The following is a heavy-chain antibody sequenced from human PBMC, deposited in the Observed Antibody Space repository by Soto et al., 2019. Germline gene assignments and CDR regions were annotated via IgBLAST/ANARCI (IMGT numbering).Heavy chain of an antibody. CDR3: ARSPTVAVAGTSYYYYGMDV. CDR2: ISYDGSNK. V-gene: IGHV3-30-3*01. CDR1: GFTFSSYA. Sequence: QVQLVESGGGVVQPGRSLRLSCAASGFTFSSYAMHWVRQAPGKGLEWVAVISYDGSNKYYADSVKGRFTISRDNSKNTLYLQMNSLRAEDTAVYYCARSPTVAVAGTSYYYYGMDVWGQGTTVTVSS. J-gene: IGHJ6*02. D-gene: IGHD6-19*01.